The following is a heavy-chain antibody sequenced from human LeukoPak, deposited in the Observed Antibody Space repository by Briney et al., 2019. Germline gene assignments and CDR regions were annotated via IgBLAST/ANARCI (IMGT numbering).Heavy chain of an antibody. J-gene: IGHJ6*02. V-gene: IGHV3-21*01. Sequence: PGGSLRLSCAASGFTFSSYSMNWVRQAPGKGLEWVSSISSSSSYIYYADSVKGRFTISRDNAKNSLYLQMNSLRAEDTAVYYCARDHYDFWSGYYDAYYGMDVWGQGTTVTVSS. CDR2: ISSSSSYI. CDR3: ARDHYDFWSGYYDAYYGMDV. CDR1: GFTFSSYS. D-gene: IGHD3-3*01.